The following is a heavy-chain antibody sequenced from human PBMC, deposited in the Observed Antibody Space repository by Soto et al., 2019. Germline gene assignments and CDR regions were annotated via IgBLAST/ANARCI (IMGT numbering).Heavy chain of an antibody. V-gene: IGHV4-59*08. CDR1: GGSLSVYY. J-gene: IGHJ5*02. D-gene: IGHD5-18*01. CDR2: IYYGGST. CDR3: ARGQEYSYGHFDLDR. Sequence: PSETLSLTCTVSGGSLSVYYWNWIRQPPGKGLEWIGYIYYGGSTNYNASLKSRVTISADTSKNHFSLKLSSVTAADTAVYYCARGQEYSYGHFDLDRWGQGALVTVS.